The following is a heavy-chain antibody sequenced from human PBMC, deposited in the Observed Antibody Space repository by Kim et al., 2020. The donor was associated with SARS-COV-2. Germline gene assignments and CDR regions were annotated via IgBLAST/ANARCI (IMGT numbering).Heavy chain of an antibody. Sequence: GGSLRLSCAASGFTFDDYAMHWVRQAPGKGLDWVSGISWNSNSIGYADSVRGRFTISRDNAKKALYLQMNSLRTEDTALYYCVKGGSEDDRSSWADYWGQGIVVTGS. CDR2: ISWNSNSI. J-gene: IGHJ4*02. CDR1: GFTFDDYA. V-gene: IGHV3-9*01. D-gene: IGHD3-22*01. CDR3: VKGGSEDDRSSWADY.